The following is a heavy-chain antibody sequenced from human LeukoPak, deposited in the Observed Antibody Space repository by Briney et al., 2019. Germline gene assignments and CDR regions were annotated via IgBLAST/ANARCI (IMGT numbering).Heavy chain of an antibody. CDR1: GYTFTSYD. CDR2: MNPNSANT. V-gene: IGHV1-8*01. Sequence: GASVTVSCKASGYTFTSYDINWLRQATAQGLEWMGWMNPNSANTGYAQKFQGRVTMTRDTSINTAYMELSSITSEDTAAYYCSGGWFGEIPFLDVWGEGTLVTVYS. J-gene: IGHJ4*02. CDR3: SGGWFGEIPFLDV. D-gene: IGHD3-10*01.